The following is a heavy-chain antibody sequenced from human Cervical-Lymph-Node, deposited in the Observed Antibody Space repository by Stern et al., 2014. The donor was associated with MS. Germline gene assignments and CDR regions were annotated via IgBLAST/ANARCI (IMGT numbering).Heavy chain of an antibody. J-gene: IGHJ4*02. CDR2: ISPLFGKA. Sequence: VQLVESGAEVKKPGSSVKVSCKASGGTFNRYVFSWVRQAPGQGLEWMGGISPLFGKANYAQKFQGRVSLTADESASTTYMEVTSLRSEDTAIYYCATERGNTYGFDNCGQGTLVTVSS. D-gene: IGHD5-18*01. V-gene: IGHV1-69*01. CDR3: ATERGNTYGFDN. CDR1: GGTFNRYV.